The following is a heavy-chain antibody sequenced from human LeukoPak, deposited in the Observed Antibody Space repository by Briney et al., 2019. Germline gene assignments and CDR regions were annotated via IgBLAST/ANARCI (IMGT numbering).Heavy chain of an antibody. CDR3: ARVRGSRYFATHYYGMDV. Sequence: GGSLRLSCAASGFTFSSYEMNCVRQAPGKGLEWVSYISSSGSTIYYADSVKGRFTISRDNAKNSLYLQMNSLRAEDTAVYYCARVRGSRYFATHYYGMDVWGQGTTVTVSS. J-gene: IGHJ6*02. CDR1: GFTFSSYE. V-gene: IGHV3-48*03. D-gene: IGHD3-9*01. CDR2: ISSSGSTI.